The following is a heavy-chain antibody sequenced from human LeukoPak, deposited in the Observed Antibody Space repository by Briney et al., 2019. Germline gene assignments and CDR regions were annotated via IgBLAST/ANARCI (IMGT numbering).Heavy chain of an antibody. CDR1: GYSFTSYW. Sequence: GESLKISCQGAGYSFTSYWIGWGRQMPGKGLEWMGIIYPGDSDTRYSPSFQGQVTISADKSINPAYLQWSRLQASDTAMYYCARQTSAGRGYRYGYGDFDYWGQGTLVTVSS. CDR2: IYPGDSDT. J-gene: IGHJ4*02. V-gene: IGHV5-51*01. CDR3: ARQTSAGRGYRYGYGDFDY. D-gene: IGHD5-18*01.